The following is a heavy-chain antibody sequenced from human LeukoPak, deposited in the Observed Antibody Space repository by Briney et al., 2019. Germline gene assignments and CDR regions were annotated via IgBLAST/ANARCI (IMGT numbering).Heavy chain of an antibody. D-gene: IGHD3-9*01. Sequence: GGSLRLSCAASGFTFSSYAMSWVRQAPGKGLEWVSAISGSGGSTYYADSVKGRFTISRDNSKNTLYLQMNSLRAEDTAVYYCAKGSDILTGYYDPPPIDYWGQGTLVTVS. J-gene: IGHJ4*02. CDR1: GFTFSSYA. V-gene: IGHV3-23*01. CDR3: AKGSDILTGYYDPPPIDY. CDR2: ISGSGGST.